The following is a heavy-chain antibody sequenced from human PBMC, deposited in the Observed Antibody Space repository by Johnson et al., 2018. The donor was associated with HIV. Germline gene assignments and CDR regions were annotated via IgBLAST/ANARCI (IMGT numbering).Heavy chain of an antibody. J-gene: IGHJ3*02. Sequence: VQLVESGGGVVQPGRSLRLSCAASGFTFSSYAMHWVRQAPGKGLEWVANIKQAGSEKYYLDSVKGRFTISRDNAKNSLYLQMNSLRAEDTAVYYCARDYDLAARPVAFDIWGQGTMVTVSS. CDR2: IKQAGSEK. D-gene: IGHD6-6*01. CDR1: GFTFSSYA. CDR3: ARDYDLAARPVAFDI. V-gene: IGHV3-7*05.